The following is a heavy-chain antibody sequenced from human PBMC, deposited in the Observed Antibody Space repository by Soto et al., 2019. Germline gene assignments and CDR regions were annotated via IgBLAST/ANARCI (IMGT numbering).Heavy chain of an antibody. CDR3: GRDEVRNGVGV. V-gene: IGHV3-7*01. CDR1: GFTFSYFW. J-gene: IGHJ6*02. Sequence: GGSLRLSCEASGFTFSYFWMSWVRQAPGKGLEWVANIKGDGSEKRYVDSVRGRFTISRDNAKNSVYLQMNSLRADDTALYYCGRDEVRNGVGVWGQGIKVTVLL. CDR2: IKGDGSEK.